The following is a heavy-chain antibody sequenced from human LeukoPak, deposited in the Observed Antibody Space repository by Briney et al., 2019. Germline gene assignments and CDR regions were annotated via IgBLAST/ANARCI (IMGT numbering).Heavy chain of an antibody. CDR2: IYYSGST. CDR3: ARDYGGNSISYWYFDL. CDR1: GGSISSYY. D-gene: IGHD4-23*01. Sequence: PSETLSLTCTVSGGSISSYYWSWIRQPPGKGLEWIGYIYYSGSTNYNPSLKSRVTISVDTSKNQFSLKLSSVTAADTAVYYCARDYGGNSISYWYFDLWGRGTLVTVSS. V-gene: IGHV4-59*08. J-gene: IGHJ2*01.